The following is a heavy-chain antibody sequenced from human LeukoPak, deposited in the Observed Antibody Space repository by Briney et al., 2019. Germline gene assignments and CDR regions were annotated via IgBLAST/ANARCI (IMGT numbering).Heavy chain of an antibody. Sequence: PSETLSLTSTVSGGSLSSYYWSWGRHPAGKGLEWIGRIYTSGSTNYNPSLTSPVTMSVDASKNRFSLKLTSVTAADTAVYYCARVLRAAIVVVPAATDLSYYYYMDVWGKGTTVTVSS. CDR3: ARVLRAAIVVVPAATDLSYYYYMDV. CDR1: GGSLSSYY. D-gene: IGHD2-2*01. V-gene: IGHV4-4*07. CDR2: IYTSGST. J-gene: IGHJ6*03.